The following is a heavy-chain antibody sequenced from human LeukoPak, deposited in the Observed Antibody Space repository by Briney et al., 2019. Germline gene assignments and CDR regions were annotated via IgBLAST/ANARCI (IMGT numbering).Heavy chain of an antibody. CDR1: GGTFSSYA. V-gene: IGHV1-69*13. CDR2: IIPIFGTA. Sequence: GASVKVSCKASGGTFSSYAISWVRQAPGQGLEWMGGIIPIFGTANYAQKFQGRVTITADESTSTAYMELSSLRSEDTAVYYCARLDYYGSGSCYNLPDWGQGTLVTVSS. D-gene: IGHD3-10*01. CDR3: ARLDYYGSGSCYNLPD. J-gene: IGHJ4*02.